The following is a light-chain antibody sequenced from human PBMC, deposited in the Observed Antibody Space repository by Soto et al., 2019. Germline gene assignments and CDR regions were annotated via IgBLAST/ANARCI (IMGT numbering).Light chain of an antibody. CDR1: QSVSSSY. Sequence: ALTESPGTLSLFPGERATLSCRASQSVSSSYLAWYQQKPGQAPRLLIYGASSRATGIPDRFTGSGSETDFTLTISRLEPEDFAVYYCKQFSSSPGTFGRGTKLEIK. V-gene: IGKV3-20*01. J-gene: IGKJ2*01. CDR2: GAS. CDR3: KQFSSSPGT.